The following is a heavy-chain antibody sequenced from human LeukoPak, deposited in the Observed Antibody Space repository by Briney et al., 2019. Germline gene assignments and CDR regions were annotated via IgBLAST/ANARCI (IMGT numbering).Heavy chain of an antibody. CDR2: ISFDESNK. J-gene: IGHJ5*02. D-gene: IGHD3-22*01. Sequence: PGGSLRLSCAASGFTFRSYGMHWVRQAPGKGLEWVALISFDESNKYYTDSVKGRFTISRDNSKNTLYLQMNSLRAEDTAEYYCVRDMIVVVISNWFAPWGQGTLVTVSS. CDR3: VRDMIVVVISNWFAP. V-gene: IGHV3-30*03. CDR1: GFTFRSYG.